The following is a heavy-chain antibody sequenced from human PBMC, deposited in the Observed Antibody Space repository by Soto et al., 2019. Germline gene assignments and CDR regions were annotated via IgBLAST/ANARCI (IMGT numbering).Heavy chain of an antibody. J-gene: IGHJ4*02. V-gene: IGHV2-5*02. D-gene: IGHD2-15*01. CDR1: GFSLSTSDVG. CDR3: AHYDYTYCSLEY. Sequence: QITLKESGPTLVKPTQTLTLTCTFSGFSLSTSDVGVAWIRQPPGKALEWLALIYWDDDKRYSPPLKSRLTITTGTSKNQVVLTMTHMDPVDTATYYCAHYDYTYCSLEYWGQGTLVTVSS. CDR2: IYWDDDK.